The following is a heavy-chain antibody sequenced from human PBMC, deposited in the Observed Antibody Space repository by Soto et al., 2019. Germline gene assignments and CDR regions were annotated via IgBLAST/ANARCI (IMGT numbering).Heavy chain of an antibody. CDR3: ARSRYDFWSGYYQYYFDY. J-gene: IGHJ4*02. V-gene: IGHV1-2*02. Sequence: ASVKVSCKASGYTFTGYYMHWVRQAPGQGLEWMAWINPNSGGTNYAQKFQGRVTMTRDTSISTAYMELSRLRSDDTAVYYCARSRYDFWSGYYQYYFDYWGQGTLVTVSS. CDR2: INPNSGGT. CDR1: GYTFTGYY. D-gene: IGHD3-3*01.